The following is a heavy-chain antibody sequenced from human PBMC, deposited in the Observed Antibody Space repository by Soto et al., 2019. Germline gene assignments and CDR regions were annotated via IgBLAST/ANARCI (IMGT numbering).Heavy chain of an antibody. V-gene: IGHV1-3*01. J-gene: IGHJ6*02. CDR3: ARARATITFGLSLFYYYSMDV. CDR1: GYTFTSYA. CDR2: INAGNGNT. D-gene: IGHD3-16*01. Sequence: ASVKVSCKASGYTFTSYAMHWVRQAPGQRLEWMGWINAGNGNTKYSQKFQGRVTITRDTSASTAYMELSSLRSEDTAVYYCARARATITFGLSLFYYYSMDVWGQGTTVTVSS.